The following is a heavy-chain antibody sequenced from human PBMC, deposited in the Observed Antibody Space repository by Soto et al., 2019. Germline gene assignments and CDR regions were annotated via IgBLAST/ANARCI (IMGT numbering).Heavy chain of an antibody. D-gene: IGHD3-22*01. J-gene: IGHJ2*01. V-gene: IGHV3-30*18. CDR2: ISYDGGTK. CDR3: AKSSLGDDGTGFHYWFFDL. Sequence: QVQLVESGGGVVQPGRSLTLSCAASGFSFSTYGMHWVRQAPGKGLEWVAVISYDGGTKYYADSVKGRFPISRDNPKKTLYLQGHSLRPEDTAVYYRAKSSLGDDGTGFHYWFFDLWGRGTQVTVSS. CDR1: GFSFSTYG.